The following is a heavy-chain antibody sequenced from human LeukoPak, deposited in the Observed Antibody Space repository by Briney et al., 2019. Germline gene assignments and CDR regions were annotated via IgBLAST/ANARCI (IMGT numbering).Heavy chain of an antibody. CDR1: GYTFTSYD. Sequence: ASVKVSCKASGYTFTSYDINWVRQATGQGLEWMGWVNPNSGNTGYAQKFQGRVTMTRNTSISTAYMELSSLRSEDTAVYHCARGGSGYDYFDYWGQGTLVTVSS. CDR3: ARGGSGYDYFDY. D-gene: IGHD5-12*01. J-gene: IGHJ4*02. V-gene: IGHV1-8*01. CDR2: VNPNSGNT.